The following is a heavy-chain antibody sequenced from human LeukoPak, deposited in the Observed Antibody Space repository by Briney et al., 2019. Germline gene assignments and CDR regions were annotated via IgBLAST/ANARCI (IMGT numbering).Heavy chain of an antibody. V-gene: IGHV4-61*02. CDR3: ARDPIQHAFDI. Sequence: SQTLSLTCTVSGGSISSGSYYWSWIRQPAGKGLEWIGRIYTSGSTNYNPSLKSRVTISVDTSKNQFSLKLSSVTAADTAVYYCARDPIQHAFDIWGQGTLVTVSS. CDR2: IYTSGST. J-gene: IGHJ3*02. D-gene: IGHD1-1*01. CDR1: GGSISSGSYY.